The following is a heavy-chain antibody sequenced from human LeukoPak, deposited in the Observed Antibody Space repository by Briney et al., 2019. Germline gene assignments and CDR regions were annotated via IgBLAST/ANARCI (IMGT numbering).Heavy chain of an antibody. CDR1: GGSISSGSYY. Sequence: ASETLSLTCTVSGGSISSGSYYWSWIRQPAGKGLEWIGRIYTSGSTNYNASLKSRVTISVDTSKNQFSLRLSSVTAADTAVYFCTRDSTMIRGATGLDYWGQGTLVTVSS. D-gene: IGHD3-10*01. J-gene: IGHJ4*02. CDR2: IYTSGST. CDR3: TRDSTMIRGATGLDY. V-gene: IGHV4-61*02.